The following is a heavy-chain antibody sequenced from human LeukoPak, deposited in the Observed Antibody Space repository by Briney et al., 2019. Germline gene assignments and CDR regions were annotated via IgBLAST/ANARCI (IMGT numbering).Heavy chain of an antibody. CDR1: GYSIRSGYH. D-gene: IGHD3-22*01. Sequence: TSETLSLTCAVSGYSIRSGYHWSWIRQPPGKGLEWIGSIYQSGSTYYNPSLKSRVTISVDTPKNQFSLNLSSVTAADSAVYYCARRDFDSSGYLSFYFDYWGQGTLVTVSS. CDR2: IYQSGST. J-gene: IGHJ4*02. CDR3: ARRDFDSSGYLSFYFDY. V-gene: IGHV4-38-2*01.